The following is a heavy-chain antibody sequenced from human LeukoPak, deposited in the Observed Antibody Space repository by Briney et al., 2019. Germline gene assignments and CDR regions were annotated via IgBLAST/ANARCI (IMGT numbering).Heavy chain of an antibody. Sequence: SETLSLTCTVSGGSISSYYWSWIRQPPGKGLEWLGYIYYSGSTNYNPSLKSRVTISVDTSKNQFSLKLSSVTAADTAIYYCARENLSGYYNRPIDYWGQGTLVTVSS. J-gene: IGHJ4*02. CDR2: IYYSGST. V-gene: IGHV4-59*01. CDR3: ARENLSGYYNRPIDY. CDR1: GGSISSYY. D-gene: IGHD3-22*01.